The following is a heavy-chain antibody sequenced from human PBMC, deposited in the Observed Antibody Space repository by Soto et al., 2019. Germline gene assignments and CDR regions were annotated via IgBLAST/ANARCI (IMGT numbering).Heavy chain of an antibody. J-gene: IGHJ4*02. V-gene: IGHV3-30*18. Sequence: PVGSLRLSCAASGFTFSSYGMHWVRQAPGKGLEWVAVISYDGSNKYYADSVKGRFTISRDNSKNTLYLQMNSLRAEDTAVYYCAKNSTGIAAAAIDYWGQGTLVTVSS. CDR2: ISYDGSNK. CDR1: GFTFSSYG. D-gene: IGHD6-13*01. CDR3: AKNSTGIAAAAIDY.